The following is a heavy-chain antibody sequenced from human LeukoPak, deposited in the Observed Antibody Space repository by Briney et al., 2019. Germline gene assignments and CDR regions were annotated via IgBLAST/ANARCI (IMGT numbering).Heavy chain of an antibody. CDR2: ISYLGSNK. CDR3: AKDRTIAARTGFDP. D-gene: IGHD6-6*01. Sequence: GGSLRLSYAASGFTFSSYGMLGVRQAPARGLVWGAVISYLGSNKYYADSVKGRFTISRDNSKSTLYLQMNSLRAEDTAVYYCAKDRTIAARTGFDPWGQGTLVTVSS. CDR1: GFTFSSYG. J-gene: IGHJ5*02. V-gene: IGHV3-30*18.